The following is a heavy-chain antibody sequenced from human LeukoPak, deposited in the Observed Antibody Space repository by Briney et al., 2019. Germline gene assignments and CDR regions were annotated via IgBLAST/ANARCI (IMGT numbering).Heavy chain of an antibody. J-gene: IGHJ4*02. CDR1: GFTIKTYA. V-gene: IGHV3-23*01. D-gene: IGHD2-2*01. Sequence: GGSLRLSCAASGFTIKTYAMSWVRQAPGKGLEWVSALEGGYGIRHYADSVKGRFTISRDNSKNTLYLQMSSLRGEDTAIYYCAKGTGVPSGIFYWGQGTLVTVSS. CDR3: AKGTGVPSGIFY. CDR2: LEGGYGIR.